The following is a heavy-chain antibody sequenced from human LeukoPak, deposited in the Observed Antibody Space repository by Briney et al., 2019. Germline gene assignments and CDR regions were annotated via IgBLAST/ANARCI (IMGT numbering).Heavy chain of an antibody. V-gene: IGHV3-64*01. CDR3: ARGGGSSWHAIDY. J-gene: IGHJ4*02. D-gene: IGHD6-13*01. Sequence: GGSLRLSCAASGFTFNTYAMHWVRQAPGKGLEYVATISSDGGSTYYASSVKGRFTISRHNSRNTLYLQIGSLRAEDMAVYYCARGGGSSWHAIDYWGQGTLVTVSS. CDR2: ISSDGGST. CDR1: GFTFNTYA.